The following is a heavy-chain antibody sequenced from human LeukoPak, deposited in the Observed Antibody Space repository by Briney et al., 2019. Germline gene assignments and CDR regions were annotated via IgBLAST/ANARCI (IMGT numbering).Heavy chain of an antibody. CDR2: ITGSSSFI. CDR3: ARNYDRCVYGYNWFDP. J-gene: IGHJ5*02. V-gene: IGHV3-21*01. Sequence: GGSLRLSCAASGFTFSTYSMNWVRQAPGKGLEWVSSITGSSSFIYYADSVKGRFTISRDNAKNSLHLQMNSLRAEDTAVYFCARNYDRCVYGYNWFDPWGQGTLVTVSS. CDR1: GFTFSTYS. D-gene: IGHD3-22*01.